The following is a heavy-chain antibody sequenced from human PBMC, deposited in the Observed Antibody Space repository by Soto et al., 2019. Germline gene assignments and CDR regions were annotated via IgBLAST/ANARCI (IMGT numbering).Heavy chain of an antibody. CDR2: ISYDGTNE. V-gene: IGHV3-30-3*01. J-gene: IGHJ4*01. CDR3: ARRPAAGTGNYFGH. CDR1: GFTFSDYP. Sequence: GGSLRLSCAASGFTFSDYPIHWVRQAPGKGLEWVAAISYDGTNEQYAGSVKGRFTISRDNSKNTLYLQMNSLRPEDTAVYYCARRPAAGTGNYFGHWGHGTLVTVSS. D-gene: IGHD6-13*01.